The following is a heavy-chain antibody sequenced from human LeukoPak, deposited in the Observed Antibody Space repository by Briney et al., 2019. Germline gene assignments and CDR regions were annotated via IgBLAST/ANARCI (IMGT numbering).Heavy chain of an antibody. CDR3: ARDYDKAFDS. CDR2: IYSSGNT. J-gene: IGHJ4*02. D-gene: IGHD3-9*01. V-gene: IGHV4-4*07. CDR1: GASISRYY. Sequence: SETLSLTCTVSGASISRYYWSWIRQPAGKGLEWIGRIYSSGNTNYNPALKSRVIMSVDTSRNQLSLKLSSVTAADTAVYYCARDYDKAFDSWGQGTLFTVSS.